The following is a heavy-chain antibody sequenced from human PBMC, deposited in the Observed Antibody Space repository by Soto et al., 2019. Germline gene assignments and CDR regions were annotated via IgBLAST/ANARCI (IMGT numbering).Heavy chain of an antibody. J-gene: IGHJ6*02. D-gene: IGHD2-2*01. CDR3: ARSQGSSTSLEIYYYYYYGMDV. Sequence: QVQLVQSGAEVKKPGSSVKVSCKASGGTFGSYAISWVRQAPGQGREWMGGIIPIPGTANYAQKFQGRVTIAADESTRTAYMELSSLRSEDTAVYYCARSQGSSTSLEIYYYYYYGMDVWGQGTTVTVSS. CDR1: GGTFGSYA. V-gene: IGHV1-69*01. CDR2: IIPIPGTA.